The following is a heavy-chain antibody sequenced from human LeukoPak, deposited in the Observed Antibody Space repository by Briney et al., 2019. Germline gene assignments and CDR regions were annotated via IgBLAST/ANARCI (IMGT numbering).Heavy chain of an antibody. CDR3: AKGGEGGSHRYFEY. D-gene: IGHD1-26*01. CDR1: GFTFSSYA. Sequence: GGSLRLSCAASGFTFSSYAMHWVRQAPGKGLVWVTFILYDGSHEYYADSVKGRFTSSRDNSKNTLYLQMNSLRPEDTAVYYCAKGGEGGSHRYFEYWGQGTLVTVSS. J-gene: IGHJ4*02. CDR2: ILYDGSHE. V-gene: IGHV3-30*04.